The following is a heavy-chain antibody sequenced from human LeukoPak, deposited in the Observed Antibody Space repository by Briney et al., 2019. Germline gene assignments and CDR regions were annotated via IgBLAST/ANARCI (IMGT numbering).Heavy chain of an antibody. CDR2: IRPDGDRT. CDR1: GFTFSTYA. J-gene: IGHJ4*02. CDR3: AREQSGTRGWYTVDY. Sequence: GGSLRLSCAASGFTFSTYAITWVRQGPGKGLEWVSAIRPDGDRTYSTDSVRGRFTISRDNSRDTVYLQVNSLRVEDTAVYYCAREQSGTRGWYTVDYWGQGTLVTVSS. D-gene: IGHD6-19*01. V-gene: IGHV3-23*01.